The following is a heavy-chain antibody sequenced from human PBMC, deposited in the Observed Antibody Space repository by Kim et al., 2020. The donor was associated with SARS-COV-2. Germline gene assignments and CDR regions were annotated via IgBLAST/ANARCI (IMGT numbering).Heavy chain of an antibody. CDR1: GGSISPYY. D-gene: IGHD3-10*01. CDR3: ARVTLVRGRYWYFDL. CDR2: IFYRGYT. V-gene: IGHV4-59*01. J-gene: IGHJ2*01. Sequence: SETLSLTCSVSGGSISPYYWSWVRQPPGKGLEWISYIFYRGYTSYNPSLKSRVTISIDSSSNQFSLKLISATAADTAVYYCARVTLVRGRYWYFDLWGRGTLVTVSS.